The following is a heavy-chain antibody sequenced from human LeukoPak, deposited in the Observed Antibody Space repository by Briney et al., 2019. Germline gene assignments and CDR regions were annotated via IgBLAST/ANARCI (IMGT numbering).Heavy chain of an antibody. J-gene: IGHJ4*02. V-gene: IGHV4-39*01. CDR2: IESRRST. CDR3: ARHQLIDWSPAVDY. Sequence: SETLSLTCTVSGDSISSSSYSSSSYYWGWIRQPPGKGLEWIGSIESRRSTYDNPSLKSRLTISVDTSKNQFSLKMNSVTAADTAVYYCARHQLIDWSPAVDYWGQGTLVTVSS. D-gene: IGHD3-9*01. CDR1: GDSISSSSYSSSSYY.